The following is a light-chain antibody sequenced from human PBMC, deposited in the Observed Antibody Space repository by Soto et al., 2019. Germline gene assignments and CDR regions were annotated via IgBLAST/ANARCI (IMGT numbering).Light chain of an antibody. J-gene: IGKJ4*01. CDR2: AAS. CDR1: QGISNY. Sequence: DIQMTQSPSSLSASVGDRVTITCRASQGISNYLAWYQQKPGKVPKLLIYAASTLQSGVPSRSSGSGSGTMFTITISSLQAEDVANYCCQKYNSAPLTFGGGTKVEIK. CDR3: QKYNSAPLT. V-gene: IGKV1-27*01.